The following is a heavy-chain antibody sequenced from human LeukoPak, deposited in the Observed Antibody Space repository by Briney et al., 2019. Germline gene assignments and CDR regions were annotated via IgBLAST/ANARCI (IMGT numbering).Heavy chain of an antibody. CDR3: ARIADYHQVWYFDY. V-gene: IGHV1-18*04. CDR1: GHTFTSYG. J-gene: IGHJ4*02. Sequence: GASVKVSCKASGHTFTSYGFSWVRQAPGQGLEWIGWISAYNGDTNYAQKVQGRVTMTTDTSTSTAYMELRSLGSDDTAMYYCARIADYHQVWYFDYWGQGTLVTVSS. D-gene: IGHD5-18*01. CDR2: ISAYNGDT.